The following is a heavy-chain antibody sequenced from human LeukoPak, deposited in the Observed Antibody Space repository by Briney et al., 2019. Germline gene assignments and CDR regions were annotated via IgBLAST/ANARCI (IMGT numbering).Heavy chain of an antibody. V-gene: IGHV1-8*01. J-gene: IGHJ1*01. CDR3: ARRVGSGWPVQH. CDR1: GYTFSGYD. CDR2: MNPNSGNT. Sequence: ASVRVSCKASGYTFSGYDINWVRQATGQGLEWMGWMNPNSGNTGYAQKFQGRLNMTRNTSISTAYMELSSLRSEDTAVYYCARRVGSGWPVQHWGQGTLVTVSS. D-gene: IGHD6-19*01.